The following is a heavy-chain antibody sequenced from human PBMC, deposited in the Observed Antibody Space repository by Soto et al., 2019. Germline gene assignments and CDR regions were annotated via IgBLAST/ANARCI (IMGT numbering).Heavy chain of an antibody. CDR1: VYSIRTGYY. CDR2: IYHSGST. Sequence: SETLGVPCAVSVYSIRTGYYWGCIRQPPGEGLECIASIYHSGSTYFNPSLKSRVTISVDTSKNHFSLKLNSVTAADTAVYYCAREYVYCGGDCYSDAFDIWGQGTMVTVSS. CDR3: AREYVYCGGDCYSDAFDI. V-gene: IGHV4-38-2*02. D-gene: IGHD2-21*02. J-gene: IGHJ3*02.